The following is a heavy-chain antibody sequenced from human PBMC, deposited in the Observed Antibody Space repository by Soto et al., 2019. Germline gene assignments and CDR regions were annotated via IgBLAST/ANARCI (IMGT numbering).Heavy chain of an antibody. CDR2: ISAYNGNT. D-gene: IGHD3-3*01. J-gene: IGHJ4*02. Sequence: ASVKVSCKDSGYTFTSYGISWVRQAPGQGLEWMGWISAYNGNTNYAQKLQGRVTMTTDTSTSTAYMELRSLRSDDTAVYYCARGGTNTALWSGYYTPLNYWGQGTLVTVSS. CDR3: ARGGTNTALWSGYYTPLNY. CDR1: GYTFTSYG. V-gene: IGHV1-18*01.